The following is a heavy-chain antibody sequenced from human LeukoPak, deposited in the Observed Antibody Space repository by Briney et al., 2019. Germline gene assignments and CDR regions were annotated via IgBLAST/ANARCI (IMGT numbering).Heavy chain of an antibody. CDR2: INPSGGSK. Sequence: RASVKVSCKASGYTFTSYYMHWVRQAPGQGLEWMGIINPSGGSKSYAQKFQGRVTMTRDTSTSTVYMELSSLRSEDTAVYYCARGGTAMAPADYWYFDLWGRGTLVTVSS. CDR1: GYTFTSYY. J-gene: IGHJ2*01. V-gene: IGHV1-46*01. CDR3: ARGGTAMAPADYWYFDL. D-gene: IGHD5-18*01.